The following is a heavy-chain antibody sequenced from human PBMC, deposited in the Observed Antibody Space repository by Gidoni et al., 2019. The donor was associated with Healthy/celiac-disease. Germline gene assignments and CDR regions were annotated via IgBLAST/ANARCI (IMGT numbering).Heavy chain of an antibody. CDR2: IYSGDTDT. J-gene: IGHJ4*02. CDR1: GYSFTSYW. V-gene: IGHV5-51*01. Sequence: GYSFTSYWIGWVRQMPGKGLEWMGIIYSGDTDTRYSPSFQGQVTISADKSISTAYLQWTSLKASDTAMYYCARSRDTGILTGSDYWGQGTLVTVSS. D-gene: IGHD3-9*01. CDR3: ARSRDTGILTGSDY.